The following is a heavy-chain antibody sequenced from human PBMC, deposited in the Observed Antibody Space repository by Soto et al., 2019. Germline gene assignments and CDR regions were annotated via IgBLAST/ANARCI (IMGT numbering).Heavy chain of an antibody. J-gene: IGHJ4*01. V-gene: IGHV1-18*01. CDR3: ARDLGGSYYAPVDY. Sequence: QVQLVQSGAEVKKPGASVKVSCKASGYTFTSYGISWVRQAPGQGLEWMGWISAYNGNTKYAQKLQGRVTTTTDTSTSTAYMELRSLRSDATAVYYCARDLGGSYYAPVDYWGHGTLVTVSS. CDR2: ISAYNGNT. D-gene: IGHD1-26*01. CDR1: GYTFTSYG.